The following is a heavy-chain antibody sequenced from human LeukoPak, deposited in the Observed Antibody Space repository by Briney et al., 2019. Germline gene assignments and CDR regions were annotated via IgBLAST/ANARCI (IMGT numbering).Heavy chain of an antibody. J-gene: IGHJ4*02. V-gene: IGHV5-51*01. CDR1: GYSFTSYW. CDR2: IYPGDSDT. Sequence: GESLKISCKGSGYSFTSYWIGWVRQMPGKGLEWMGIIYPGDSDTRYSPSFQGQVTISADKSISTAYLQWSSLKASDTAMYYCARGGSPSSWYYYDSSGYYYEGWGQGTLVTVSS. CDR3: ARGGSPSSWYYYDSSGYYYEG. D-gene: IGHD3-22*01.